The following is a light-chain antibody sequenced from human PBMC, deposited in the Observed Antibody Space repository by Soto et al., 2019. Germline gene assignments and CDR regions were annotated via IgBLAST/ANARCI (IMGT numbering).Light chain of an antibody. V-gene: IGLV2-14*03. CDR1: SSDVGDYNY. J-gene: IGLJ1*01. CDR3: GSYTSSSTLYV. Sequence: QSVLTQPASVSGSPGQSITISCTGTSSDVGDYNYVSWYQQHPGKAPKLMIYDVINRPSGVSNRFSGSKSGNTASLTISGLQAEDEADYCCGSYTSSSTLYVFGTGTKVTVL. CDR2: DVI.